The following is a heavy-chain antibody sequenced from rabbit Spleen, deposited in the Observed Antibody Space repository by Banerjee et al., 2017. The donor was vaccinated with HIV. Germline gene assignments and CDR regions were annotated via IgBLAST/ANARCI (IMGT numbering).Heavy chain of an antibody. J-gene: IGHJ6*01. CDR3: ARDTGSSFSSYGMDL. Sequence: QSLEESGGDLVKPGASLTLTCKASGVSFNDKDVMCWVRQAPGKGLEWIACINAITGKAVYASWAKGRFTFSKTSSTTVTLQMTSLTAADTATYFCARDTGSSFSSYGMDLWGPGTLVTVS. CDR1: GVSFNDKDV. CDR2: INAITGKA. V-gene: IGHV1S40*01. D-gene: IGHD8-1*01.